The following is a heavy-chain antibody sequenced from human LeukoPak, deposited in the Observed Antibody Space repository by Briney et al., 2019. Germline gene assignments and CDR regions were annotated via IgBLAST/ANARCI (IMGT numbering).Heavy chain of an antibody. V-gene: IGHV4-39*01. CDR2: IYYSGST. CDR1: GGSISSSSYY. CDR3: ARMQQLPYFDY. Sequence: SETLSLTCTVSGGSISSSSYYWGWIRQPPGKGLEWIGSIYYSGSTYYNPSLKSRVTISVDTSKNQFSLKLSSVTAADTAVYYCARMQQLPYFDYWGQGTLVTVSS. J-gene: IGHJ4*02. D-gene: IGHD6-13*01.